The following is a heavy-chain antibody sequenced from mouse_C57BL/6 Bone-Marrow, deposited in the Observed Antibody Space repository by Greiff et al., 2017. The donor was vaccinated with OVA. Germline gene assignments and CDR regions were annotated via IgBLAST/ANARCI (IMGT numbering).Heavy chain of an antibody. CDR1: GYTFTDYE. CDR2: IDPETGGT. CDR3: TRVYYGSSYEDYYAMDY. V-gene: IGHV1-15*01. J-gene: IGHJ4*01. Sequence: QVQLQQSGAALVRPGASVTLSCTASGYTFTDYEMHWVKQTPVHGLEWIGAIDPETGGTDYNQKFKGKAIMTADNSSSTAYMELRSLTSEDSAVYYCTRVYYGSSYEDYYAMDYWGQGTAVTGSS. D-gene: IGHD1-1*01.